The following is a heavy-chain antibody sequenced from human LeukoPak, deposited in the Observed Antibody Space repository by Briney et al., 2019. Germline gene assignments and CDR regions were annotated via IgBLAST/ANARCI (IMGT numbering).Heavy chain of an antibody. V-gene: IGHV3-21*01. Sequence: PGGSLRLSCAASGFTFSSYSMNWVRQAPGKGLEWVSSISSSSSYIYYADSVKGRFTISRDNAKNSLYLQMNSLRAEDTAVYYCARDSSQLAPLDYWGQGTLVTVSS. D-gene: IGHD6-13*01. CDR3: ARDSSQLAPLDY. CDR2: ISSSSSYI. J-gene: IGHJ4*02. CDR1: GFTFSSYS.